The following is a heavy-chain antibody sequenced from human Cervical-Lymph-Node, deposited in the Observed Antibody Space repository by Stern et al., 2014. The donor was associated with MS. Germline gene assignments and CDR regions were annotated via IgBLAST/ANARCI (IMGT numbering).Heavy chain of an antibody. D-gene: IGHD1-14*01. CDR1: GDTSNNDA. V-gene: IGHV1-69*18. CDR3: TRGASSAAWYKHGVDV. Sequence: VQLVESGAEVQKPGSSVKVSCKASGDTSNNDAVHWVRQAPGQGLEWMGRFIPVFVTPVYAQRFKGRVSIAADESTATDYMELSSLRSDDTAVYYCTRGASSAAWYKHGVDVWGQGTTVTVSS. CDR2: FIPVFVTP. J-gene: IGHJ6*02.